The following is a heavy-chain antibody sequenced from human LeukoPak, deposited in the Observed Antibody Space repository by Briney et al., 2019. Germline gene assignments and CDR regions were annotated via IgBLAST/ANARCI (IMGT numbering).Heavy chain of an antibody. Sequence: GGSLKLSCAASAFTLSGSTVHWVRQASGKGLEWVGRIKGKTNKYATTYAASVKGSFAISRDDSKNTAYLQMNSLKTEDTAVYYCTRGGDSDYWGQGTLVTVSS. D-gene: IGHD2-21*02. CDR2: IKGKTNKYAT. J-gene: IGHJ4*02. CDR3: TRGGDSDY. V-gene: IGHV3-73*01. CDR1: AFTLSGST.